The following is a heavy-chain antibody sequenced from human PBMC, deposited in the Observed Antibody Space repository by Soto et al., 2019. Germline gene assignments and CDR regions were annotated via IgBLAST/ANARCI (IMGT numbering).Heavy chain of an antibody. J-gene: IGHJ6*02. V-gene: IGHV1-69*06. Sequence: QVQLVQSGAEVKKPGSSVKVSCKASGGTFSSYAISWVRQAPGQGLEWMGGIIPIFGTANYAQKIQGRVTMTADKSTSTAYMELSSLRSEDTAVYYCARAERATSLVGHYGMDVWGQGTTVTVSS. D-gene: IGHD5-12*01. CDR1: GGTFSSYA. CDR3: ARAERATSLVGHYGMDV. CDR2: IIPIFGTA.